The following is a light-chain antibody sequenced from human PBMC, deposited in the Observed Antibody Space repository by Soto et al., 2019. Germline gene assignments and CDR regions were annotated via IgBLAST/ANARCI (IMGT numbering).Light chain of an antibody. CDR3: QQYDSSPWT. V-gene: IGKV3-20*01. Sequence: EIVLTQSPGTLSLSAGERATLSCRASQRVSSSLLGWYQQKPGEAPRLLIYGASSMATGIPARFSGSGSGTDFTLTISSLEPDDFAAYYCQQYDSSPWTFGQGTKVEIK. CDR2: GAS. CDR1: QRVSSSL. J-gene: IGKJ1*01.